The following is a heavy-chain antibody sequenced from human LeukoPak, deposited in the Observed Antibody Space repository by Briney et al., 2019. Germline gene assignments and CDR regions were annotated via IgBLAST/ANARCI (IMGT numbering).Heavy chain of an antibody. D-gene: IGHD6-13*01. CDR3: ASSLYSSGWSLNSGAFDI. CDR1: GFTFSSYA. CDR2: ISGSGGTT. J-gene: IGHJ3*02. V-gene: IGHV3-23*01. Sequence: GGSLRLSCAASGFTFSSYAMSWVRQAPGKGLEWVSAISGSGGTTYYADSVKGRFTISRDNSKNTLYLQMNSLRAEDTAVYYCASSLYSSGWSLNSGAFDIWGQGTMVTVSS.